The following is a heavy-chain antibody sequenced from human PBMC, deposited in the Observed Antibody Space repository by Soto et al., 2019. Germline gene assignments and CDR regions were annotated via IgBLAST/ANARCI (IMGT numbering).Heavy chain of an antibody. J-gene: IGHJ6*02. Sequence: LRLSCAASGFTFSSYWMSWVRQAPGKGLEWVANIEQDGSEKYYVDSVKGRFTISRDNAKNSLYLQMNSLRAEDTAVYYCARDYYGSGSYYTPYYYYGMDVWGQGTTVTVSS. CDR3: ARDYYGSGSYYTPYYYYGMDV. V-gene: IGHV3-7*01. CDR2: IEQDGSEK. CDR1: GFTFSSYW. D-gene: IGHD3-10*01.